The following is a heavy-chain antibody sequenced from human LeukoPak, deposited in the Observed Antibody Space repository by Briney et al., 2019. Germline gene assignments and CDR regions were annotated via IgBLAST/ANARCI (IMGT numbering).Heavy chain of an antibody. D-gene: IGHD5-24*01. CDR2: IIPILGVE. CDR1: GGTFSSHS. J-gene: IGHJ4*02. CDR3: ARDREMATGGFDY. Sequence: ASVKVSCKAPGGTFSSHSLNWVRQAPGQGLEWMRRIIPILGVENYAQNFQGRATITADKSTSTFYMELSSLRFEDTALYYCARDREMATGGFDYWGQGTLVTVSS. V-gene: IGHV1-69*04.